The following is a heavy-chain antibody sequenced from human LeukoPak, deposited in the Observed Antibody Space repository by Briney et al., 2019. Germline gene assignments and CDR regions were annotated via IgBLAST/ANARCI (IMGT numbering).Heavy chain of an antibody. CDR2: ISYDGSNK. D-gene: IGHD4-17*01. Sequence: GGSLRLSCAASGFTFSSYAMHWVRQAPGKGLEWVAVISYDGSNKYYADSVKGRFTTSRDNSKNTLYLQMNSLRAEDTAVYYCIVFGDSNHWGQGTLVTVSS. CDR3: IVFGDSNH. CDR1: GFTFSSYA. V-gene: IGHV3-30*04. J-gene: IGHJ5*02.